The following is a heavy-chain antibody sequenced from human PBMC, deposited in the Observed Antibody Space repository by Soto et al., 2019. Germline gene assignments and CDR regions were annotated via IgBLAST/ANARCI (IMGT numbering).Heavy chain of an antibody. V-gene: IGHV2-70*01. CDR1: GFSLSTSGMC. D-gene: IGHD6-6*01. Sequence: ESGPTLVNPTQTLTLTCTFSGFSLSTSGMCVSWIRQPPGKALEWLALIDWDDDKYYSTSLKTRLTISKDTSKNQVVLTMTNMDPVDTATYYCARIPFTARHPQGGYYYYYGMGVWGQGTTVTVSS. J-gene: IGHJ6*02. CDR3: ARIPFTARHPQGGYYYYYGMGV. CDR2: IDWDDDK.